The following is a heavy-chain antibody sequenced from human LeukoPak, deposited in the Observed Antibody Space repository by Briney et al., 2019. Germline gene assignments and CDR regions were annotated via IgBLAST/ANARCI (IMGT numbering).Heavy chain of an antibody. V-gene: IGHV1-18*01. CDR2: ISAYNGNT. CDR1: GYTFTSYG. J-gene: IGHJ6*02. Sequence: ASVKVSCKASGYTFTSYGISWVRQAPGQGLEWMGWISAYNGNTNYAQKLQGRVTMTTDTSTSTAYMELRSLRSDDTAVYYCARVDSSGWYPYYYYYGMDVWGQGTTVTVSS. D-gene: IGHD6-19*01. CDR3: ARVDSSGWYPYYYYYGMDV.